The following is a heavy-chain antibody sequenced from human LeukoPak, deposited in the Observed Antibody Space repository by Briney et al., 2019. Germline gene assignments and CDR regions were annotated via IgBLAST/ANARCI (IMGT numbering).Heavy chain of an antibody. CDR3: AGGYDSSGDENWFDP. CDR1: GGSFSGYY. J-gene: IGHJ5*02. V-gene: IGHV4-34*01. CDR2: INHSGST. Sequence: TSETLSLTCAVYGGSFSGYYWSWIRQPPGKGLEWIGEINHSGSTNYNPSLKSRVTISVDTSKNQFSLKLSSVTAADTAVYYCAGGYDSSGDENWFDPWGQGTLVTVSS. D-gene: IGHD3-22*01.